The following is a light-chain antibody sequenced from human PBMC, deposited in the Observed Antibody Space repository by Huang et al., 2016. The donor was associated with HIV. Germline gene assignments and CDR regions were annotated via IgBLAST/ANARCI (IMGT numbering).Light chain of an antibody. Sequence: DIQLTQSPSSLSASVGDRVTITCRASQTITTYLNWYQQKPGKAPHLLIDGASNLQSGVPSRVSGSGSGTDFTLIISGLQPEDFATYYCQQTYTFPAFGRGTKVEIK. V-gene: IGKV1-39*01. CDR2: GAS. J-gene: IGKJ1*01. CDR3: QQTYTFPA. CDR1: QTITTY.